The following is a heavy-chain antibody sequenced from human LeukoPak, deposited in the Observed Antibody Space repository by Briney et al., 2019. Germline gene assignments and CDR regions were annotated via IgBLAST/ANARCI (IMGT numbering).Heavy chain of an antibody. J-gene: IGHJ4*02. V-gene: IGHV3-74*01. CDR2: INVEGSVT. D-gene: IGHD3-10*02. Sequence: GGSLRLSCAASGFTVSRYWMHWVRQVPGKGLVWVSRINVEGSVTDYAESVKGRVTISRDHAKNTLYLQMNSLRVEDTAVYYCVRDMFGPGDFWGQGTLVTVSS. CDR1: GFTVSRYW. CDR3: VRDMFGPGDF.